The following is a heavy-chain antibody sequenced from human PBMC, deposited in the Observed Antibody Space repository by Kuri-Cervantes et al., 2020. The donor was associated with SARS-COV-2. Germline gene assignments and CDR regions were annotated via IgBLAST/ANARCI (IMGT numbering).Heavy chain of an antibody. J-gene: IGHJ4*02. D-gene: IGHD5-18*01. CDR2: IKSKTDGGTT. CDR1: GFTFSSYA. Sequence: GESLKISCAASGFTFSSYAMSWVRQAPGKGLEWVGRIKSKTDGGTTDYAAPVKGRFTISRDDSKNTLYLQMNSLKTEDTAVYYCTTDFAWIQLWPQGYWGQGTLVTVSS. CDR3: TTDFAWIQLWPQGY. V-gene: IGHV3-15*01.